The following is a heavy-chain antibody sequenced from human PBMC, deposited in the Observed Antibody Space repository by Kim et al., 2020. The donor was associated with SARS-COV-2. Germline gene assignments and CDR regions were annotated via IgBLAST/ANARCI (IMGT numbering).Heavy chain of an antibody. CDR1: GGSISSSSYY. CDR3: ARLGRDGSGGYYTVDP. D-gene: IGHD3-10*01. J-gene: IGHJ5*02. V-gene: IGHV4-39*01. CDR2: IYYSGST. Sequence: SETLSLTCTVSGGSISSSSYYWGWIRQPPGKGLEWIGSIYYSGSTYYNPSLKSRVTISVDTSKNQFSLKLSSVTAADTAVYYCARLGRDGSGGYYTVDPWGQGTLVTVSS.